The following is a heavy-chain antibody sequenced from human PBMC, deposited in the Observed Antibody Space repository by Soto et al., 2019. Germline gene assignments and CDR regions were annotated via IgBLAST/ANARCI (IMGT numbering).Heavy chain of an antibody. V-gene: IGHV1-18*01. J-gene: IGHJ4*02. CDR3: ARGGTPIAY. Sequence: QVQLVQSGAEVKKPGASVKVSCKASGYTFTNFGISWVRQAPGQGLEWMGWISAYNGNTNYAQNFQGRVTMTTDTSTSTAEMGLRSLRSADTAVYYCARGGTPIAYWGQGTLVTVSS. CDR2: ISAYNGNT. D-gene: IGHD3-16*01. CDR1: GYTFTNFG.